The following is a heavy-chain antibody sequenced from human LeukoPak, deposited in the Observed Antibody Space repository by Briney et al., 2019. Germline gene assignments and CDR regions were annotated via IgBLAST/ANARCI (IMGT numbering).Heavy chain of an antibody. Sequence: SETLSLTCTVSGGSISSTNYYWGWIRQPQRKGLEWMAGIYYSGNTYYNPSLQSRVTISVDTSKNQFSLKLTSVTAADTAVYYCARHRYYYDSSNYSFYFDYWGQGTLVTVSS. CDR2: IYYSGNT. CDR3: ARHRYYYDSSNYSFYFDY. V-gene: IGHV4-39*01. D-gene: IGHD3-22*01. J-gene: IGHJ4*02. CDR1: GGSISSTNYY.